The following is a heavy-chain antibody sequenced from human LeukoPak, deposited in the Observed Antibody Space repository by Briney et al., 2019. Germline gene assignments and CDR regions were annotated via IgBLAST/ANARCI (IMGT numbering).Heavy chain of an antibody. J-gene: IGHJ4*02. CDR1: GFTFSGSA. D-gene: IGHD6-13*01. V-gene: IGHV3-73*01. Sequence: GGSLKLFCAASGFTFSGSAIHWVRQTSGKGLEWVVRIRTKVNTYATAYGESVKGRFTISRDDSKNAAYLQMNSLKTDDSAVYYCTTGIAGVSAVWGYWGQGTLVTVSS. CDR3: TTGIAGVSAVWGY. CDR2: IRTKVNTYAT.